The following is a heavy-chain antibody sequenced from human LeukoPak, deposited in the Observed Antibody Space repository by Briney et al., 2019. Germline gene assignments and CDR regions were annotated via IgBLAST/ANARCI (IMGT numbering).Heavy chain of an antibody. J-gene: IGHJ3*02. Sequence: GGSLRLSCAASGFTFSSYAMHWVHQAPGKGLEWVAVISYDGSNKYYADSVKGRFTISRDNSKNTLYLQMNSLRAEDTAVYYCADWLNDAFDIWGQGTMVTVSS. CDR1: GFTFSSYA. CDR3: ADWLNDAFDI. V-gene: IGHV3-30-3*01. D-gene: IGHD2-21*01. CDR2: ISYDGSNK.